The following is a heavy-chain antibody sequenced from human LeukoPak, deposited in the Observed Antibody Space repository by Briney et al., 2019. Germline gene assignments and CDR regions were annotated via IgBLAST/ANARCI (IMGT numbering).Heavy chain of an antibody. Sequence: KASETLSLTCTVSGYSISSGYYWGWIRQSPGKGLEWIGSIYHSGSTNYNPSLKSRVTISVDTSKNQFSLKLSSVTAADTAVYYCARGWKLIRLISGSYSDWFDPWGQGTLVTVSS. D-gene: IGHD1-26*01. CDR2: IYHSGST. V-gene: IGHV4-38-2*02. CDR1: GYSISSGYY. CDR3: ARGWKLIRLISGSYSDWFDP. J-gene: IGHJ5*02.